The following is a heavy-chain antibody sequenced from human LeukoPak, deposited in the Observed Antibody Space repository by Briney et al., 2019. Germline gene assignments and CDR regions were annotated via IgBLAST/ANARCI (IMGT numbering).Heavy chain of an antibody. CDR3: ARVHSGSYSRLGKNWFDP. D-gene: IGHD1-26*01. CDR1: GGSISSSSYY. V-gene: IGHV4-39*01. CDR2: IYYSGST. Sequence: SWETLSLTCTVSGGSISSSSYYWGWIRQPPGKGLEWIGSIYYSGSTYYNPSLKSRVTISVDTSKNQFSLKLSSVTAADTAVYYCARVHSGSYSRLGKNWFDPWGQGTLVTVSS. J-gene: IGHJ5*02.